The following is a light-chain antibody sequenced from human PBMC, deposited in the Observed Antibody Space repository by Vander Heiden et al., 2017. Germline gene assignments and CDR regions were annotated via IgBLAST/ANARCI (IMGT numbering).Light chain of an antibody. J-gene: IGKJ1*01. Sequence: LMTQSPDSLAVSLGERATINCKSSQSVLSSSKNKNYLTWFQQKPGQPPKLLIYWASTRESGVPDRVSGSGSGTDFTLTISSRQAEDVAVYYCQQYYNIPRTFGQGTKVEIK. V-gene: IGKV4-1*01. CDR3: QQYYNIPRT. CDR2: WAS. CDR1: QSVLSSSKNKNY.